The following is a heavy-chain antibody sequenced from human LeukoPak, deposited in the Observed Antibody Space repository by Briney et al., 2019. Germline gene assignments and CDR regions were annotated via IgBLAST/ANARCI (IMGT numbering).Heavy chain of an antibody. J-gene: IGHJ5*02. V-gene: IGHV3-21*01. Sequence: GGSLRLSCAASGFTFSDYSMNWVRQAPGKGPEWVSCISSSSTYIYYADSVKGRFTISRDNAKNSLYLQMNGLRAEDTAVYYCARASKTTVTTLRWFDPWGQGTLVTVSS. CDR3: ARASKTTVTTLRWFDP. CDR1: GFTFSDYS. CDR2: ISSSSTYI. D-gene: IGHD4-17*01.